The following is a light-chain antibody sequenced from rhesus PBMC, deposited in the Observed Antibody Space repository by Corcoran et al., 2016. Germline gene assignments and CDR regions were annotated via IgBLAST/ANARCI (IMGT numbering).Light chain of an antibody. CDR3: LQYSSSPRT. V-gene: IGKV1-22*01. CDR1: QNINTW. Sequence: DIQMTQSPSSLSASVGDTVTITCRASQNINTWLDWYQQKTGKAPKLLIYKASTLQSGVPSRFSGSGSGTDFTLTISSLQPEDFASYHCLQYSSSPRTFGQGTKVEIK. CDR2: KAS. J-gene: IGKJ1*01.